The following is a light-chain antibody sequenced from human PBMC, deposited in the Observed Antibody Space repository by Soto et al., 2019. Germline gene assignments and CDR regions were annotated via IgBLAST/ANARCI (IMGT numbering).Light chain of an antibody. CDR1: QSVRNTY. CDR3: QQNLGVHT. CDR2: GVS. V-gene: IGKV3-20*01. Sequence: ENVLAQSPGTLSLSPGERATLSCRASQSVRNTYLAWYQQKPGQAPRLLIYGVSSRATGIPDRFSGSGSGTDVTLTISRLEPEDSAAYYCQQNLGVHTFGQGTKV. J-gene: IGKJ1*01.